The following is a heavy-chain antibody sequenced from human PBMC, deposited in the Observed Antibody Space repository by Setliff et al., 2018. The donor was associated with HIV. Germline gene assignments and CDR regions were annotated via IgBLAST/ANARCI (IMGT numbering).Heavy chain of an antibody. CDR1: GYSFSTYW. CDR2: LYPTDSDT. Sequence: GESLKISCKGFGYSFSTYWIGWVRQMPGKGLEWMGILYPTDSDTVYSPSFQGQVTMSADKSINTAYLQWSSLKASDTAMYFCARLAQYLDYSDTNNAFDIWGQGTVVTVSS. V-gene: IGHV5-51*01. CDR3: ARLAQYLDYSDTNNAFDI. J-gene: IGHJ3*02. D-gene: IGHD2-8*01.